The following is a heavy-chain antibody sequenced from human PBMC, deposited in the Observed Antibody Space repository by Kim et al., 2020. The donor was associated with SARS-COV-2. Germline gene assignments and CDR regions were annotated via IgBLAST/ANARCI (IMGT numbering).Heavy chain of an antibody. CDR1: GGSFSGYY. CDR2: INHSGST. CDR3: ATGARKAWELSAY. J-gene: IGHJ4*02. D-gene: IGHD1-26*01. Sequence: SETLSLTCAVYGGSFSGYYCNWIRQPPGKGLEWIGEMWIGEINHSGSTNYNPSLKSRVTISVDTSKNQFSLKLISVTAADTAVYYCATGARKAWELSAYWGQGALVTVSS. V-gene: IGHV4-34*01.